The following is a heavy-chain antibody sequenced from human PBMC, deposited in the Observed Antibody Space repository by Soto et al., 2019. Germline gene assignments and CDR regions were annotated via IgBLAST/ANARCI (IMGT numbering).Heavy chain of an antibody. J-gene: IGHJ4*02. Sequence: GGSLRLSFVASGFTFSSYWMSWVRQAPGKGLEGVSNINEDGSVQYYVDSVKGRFTVSRDNAKNSLYLQINSLRAEDTAVYYFASVHRLQYWNFRXWGQGTLFTVSX. CDR2: INEDGSVQ. V-gene: IGHV3-7*03. D-gene: IGHD1-7*01. CDR3: ASVHRLQYWNFRX. CDR1: GFTFSSYW.